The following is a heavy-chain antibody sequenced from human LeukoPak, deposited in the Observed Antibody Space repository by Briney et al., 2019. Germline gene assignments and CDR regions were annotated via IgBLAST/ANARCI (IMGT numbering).Heavy chain of an antibody. CDR2: IYYSGNT. Sequence: SESLSLTCTVSGGSISSYYWSWIRQPPGKGLEWIGYIYYSGNTNYYPSLKSRVTISVDTSKNQFSLRLTSVTAADTAVYYCARSFAHYYYGNSGTWDAFDIWGQGTMVTVSS. CDR3: ARSFAHYYYGNSGTWDAFDI. V-gene: IGHV4-59*01. D-gene: IGHD3-22*01. J-gene: IGHJ3*02. CDR1: GGSISSYY.